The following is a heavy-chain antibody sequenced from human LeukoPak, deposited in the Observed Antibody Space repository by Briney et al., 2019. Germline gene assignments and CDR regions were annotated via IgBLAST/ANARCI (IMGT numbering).Heavy chain of an antibody. J-gene: IGHJ4*02. CDR2: MWYDGSNK. CDR3: AKGATSYYESRGYYLEY. D-gene: IGHD3-22*01. CDR1: GFTFSNYD. V-gene: IGHV3-33*03. Sequence: PGGSLRLSCAASGFTFSNYDIHWVRQAPGKGLEWVAVMWYDGSNKYYADSVKGRFTISRDNSENTLYLQMNSLRAEDTAVYYCAKGATSYYESRGYYLEYWAQGTLVTVSS.